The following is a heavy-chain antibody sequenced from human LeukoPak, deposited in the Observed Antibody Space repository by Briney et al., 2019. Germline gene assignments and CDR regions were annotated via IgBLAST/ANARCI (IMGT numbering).Heavy chain of an antibody. CDR3: ARDPRDWHNL. CDR2: INHNSGGT. D-gene: IGHD5-24*01. Sequence: GPSVKVSCNASGYTFTDYYMHWVRHAPGQGLEWMGWINHNSGGTNYAQKFQGRVTMTRDTSISTAYRELSRLRSDDTAVYYCARDPRDWHNLWGQGTLVTVSS. J-gene: IGHJ4*02. V-gene: IGHV1-2*02. CDR1: GYTFTDYY.